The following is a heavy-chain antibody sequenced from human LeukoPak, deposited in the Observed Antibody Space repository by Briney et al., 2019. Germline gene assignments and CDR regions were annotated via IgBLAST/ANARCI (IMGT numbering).Heavy chain of an antibody. CDR2: ISGSGGST. Sequence: GGSLRLSCAASGFTFSGYAMSWVRQAPGKGLEWVSAISGSGGSTYYADSVKGRFTISRDNSKNTLYLQMNSLRAEDTAVYYCAKVGSGYSYYFDYWGQGTLVTVSS. CDR1: GFTFSGYA. V-gene: IGHV3-23*01. J-gene: IGHJ4*02. D-gene: IGHD3-22*01. CDR3: AKVGSGYSYYFDY.